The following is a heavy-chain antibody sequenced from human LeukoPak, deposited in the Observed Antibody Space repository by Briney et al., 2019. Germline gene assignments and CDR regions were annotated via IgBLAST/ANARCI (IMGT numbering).Heavy chain of an antibody. Sequence: SETLSLTCAVSGGSISSYYWSWIRQPPGKGLEWIGYIYYSGSTNYNPSLKSRVTISVDTSKNQLSLKLSSVTAADTAVYYCARDGWDYFDYWGQGTLVTVSS. J-gene: IGHJ4*02. V-gene: IGHV4-59*01. CDR3: ARDGWDYFDY. CDR1: GGSISSYY. CDR2: IYYSGST. D-gene: IGHD2-2*03.